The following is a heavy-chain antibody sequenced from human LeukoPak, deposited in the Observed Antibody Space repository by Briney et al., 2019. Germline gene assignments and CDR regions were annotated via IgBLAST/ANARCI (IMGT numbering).Heavy chain of an antibody. D-gene: IGHD4-11*01. CDR1: GGSISSSSYY. Sequence: SETPSLTCTVSGGSISSSSYYWGLIRQPPGKGLEWIGSIYYSGSTYYNPSLKSRVTISVDTSKNHFSLKLSSVTAADTAVYYCARGSGPTYFYYYYMDVWGKGTTVTVSS. CDR3: ARGSGPTYFYYYYMDV. J-gene: IGHJ6*03. CDR2: IYYSGST. V-gene: IGHV4-39*07.